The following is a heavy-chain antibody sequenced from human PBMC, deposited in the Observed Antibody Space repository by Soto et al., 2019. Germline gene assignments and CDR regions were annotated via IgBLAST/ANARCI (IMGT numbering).Heavy chain of an antibody. CDR3: ARDLGEIYCSGGSCPLQYYYYGMDV. CDR2: ISYDGSNK. J-gene: IGHJ6*02. Sequence: GGSLRLSCAASGFTFSGYAMHWVRQAPGKGLEWVAVISYDGSNKYYADSVKGRFTISRDNSKNTLYLQMNSLRAEDTAVYYCARDLGEIYCSGGSCPLQYYYYGMDVWGQGTTVTVSS. D-gene: IGHD2-15*01. CDR1: GFTFSGYA. V-gene: IGHV3-30-3*01.